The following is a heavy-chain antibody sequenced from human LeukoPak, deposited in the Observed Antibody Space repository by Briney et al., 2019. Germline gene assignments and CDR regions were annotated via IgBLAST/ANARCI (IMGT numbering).Heavy chain of an antibody. Sequence: GGSLRLSCAASGFTFSSYDMHWVRQATGKGLEWVSGIGTAGDTYYPGSVKGRFTISRDDAKNSLYLQMNSLRAGDTAVYFCARAQGSPVSGNYFFANYYYMDVWGKGTTVTVSS. CDR2: IGTAGDT. D-gene: IGHD1-26*01. V-gene: IGHV3-13*01. CDR1: GFTFSSYD. J-gene: IGHJ6*03. CDR3: ARAQGSPVSGNYFFANYYYMDV.